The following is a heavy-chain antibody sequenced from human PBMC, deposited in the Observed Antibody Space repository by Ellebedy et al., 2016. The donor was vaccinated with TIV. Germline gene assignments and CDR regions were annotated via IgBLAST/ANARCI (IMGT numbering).Heavy chain of an antibody. Sequence: GESLKISCAASGFSFSDYYMSWIRQAPGKGLEWLSYISSSGGTTYYADSLEGRFTISRDNAKNSLFLQMTSLRAEDTALYYCARAYYYDRAGYPAFDIWGQGTMVTVSS. V-gene: IGHV3-11*01. J-gene: IGHJ3*02. CDR3: ARAYYYDRAGYPAFDI. CDR2: ISSSGGTT. CDR1: GFSFSDYY. D-gene: IGHD3-22*01.